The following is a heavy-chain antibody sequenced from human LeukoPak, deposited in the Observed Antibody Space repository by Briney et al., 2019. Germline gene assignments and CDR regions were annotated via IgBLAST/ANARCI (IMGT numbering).Heavy chain of an antibody. CDR2: IYYSGST. V-gene: IGHV4-30-4*01. Sequence: MPSKTLSLTCTVSGGSISSGDYYWSWIRQPPGKGLEWIGYIYYSGSTYYNPSLKSRVTISVDTSKNQFSLKLSSVTAADTAVYYCARGITSSSSSTFDYWGQGTLVTVSS. CDR1: GGSISSGDYY. CDR3: ARGITSSSSSTFDY. D-gene: IGHD6-13*01. J-gene: IGHJ4*02.